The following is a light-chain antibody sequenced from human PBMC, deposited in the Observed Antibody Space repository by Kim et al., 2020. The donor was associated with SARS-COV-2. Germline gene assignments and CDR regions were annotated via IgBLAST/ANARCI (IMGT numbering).Light chain of an antibody. Sequence: GQSLTISCTGTSSDVGAYDYVSWYQQHPGKTPKLMIYDVTKRPSGVSNRFSASKSGDTASLAISGLQSEDEADYYCSSYASGDTWVFGGGTQLTVL. CDR3: SSYASGDTWV. V-gene: IGLV2-14*03. CDR2: DVT. J-gene: IGLJ3*02. CDR1: SSDVGAYDY.